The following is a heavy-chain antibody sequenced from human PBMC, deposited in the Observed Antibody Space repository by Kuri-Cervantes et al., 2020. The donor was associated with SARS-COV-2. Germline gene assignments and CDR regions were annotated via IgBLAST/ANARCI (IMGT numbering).Heavy chain of an antibody. CDR2: ISSSGSTI. CDR1: GFTFSYYY. CDR3: ARIQETTIFGVVIHLYYYMDV. D-gene: IGHD3-3*01. V-gene: IGHV3-11*04. Sequence: LSLTCAASGFTFSYYYMSWIRQAPGKGLEWVSYISSSGSTIYYADSVKGRFTISRDNAKNSLYLQMNSLRAEDTAVYYCARIQETTIFGVVIHLYYYMDVWGKGTTVTVSS. J-gene: IGHJ6*03.